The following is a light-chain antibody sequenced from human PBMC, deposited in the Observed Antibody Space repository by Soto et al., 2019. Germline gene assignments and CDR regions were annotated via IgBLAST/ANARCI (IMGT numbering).Light chain of an antibody. CDR2: DVN. CDR1: NSNIGFYNF. J-gene: IGLJ1*01. CDR3: CSYAGTYTYV. V-gene: IGLV2-11*01. Sequence: QSVLPQPRSVSGSPGQSVTISCTGTNSNIGFYNFVSWYQQHPDKAPHLVIYDVNKRPSGVPDRFSGSKSGNTASLTISGLQADDEADYYCCSYAGTYTYVFGIGTKVTVL.